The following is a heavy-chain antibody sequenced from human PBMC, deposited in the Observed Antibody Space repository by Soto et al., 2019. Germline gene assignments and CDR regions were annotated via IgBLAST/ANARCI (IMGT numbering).Heavy chain of an antibody. J-gene: IGHJ4*02. V-gene: IGHV3-23*01. D-gene: IGHD6-19*01. CDR3: AKDPPTGYSSGWYDY. CDR1: GFTFISYH. CDR2: MSGSGGST. Sequence: GGSLRLPYASFGFTFISYHMSWVRQAPGKGLEWVSAMSGSGGSTYYADSVKGRFTISRDNSKNTLYLQMNSLRAEDTAVYYCAKDPPTGYSSGWYDYWGQGTLVTVSS.